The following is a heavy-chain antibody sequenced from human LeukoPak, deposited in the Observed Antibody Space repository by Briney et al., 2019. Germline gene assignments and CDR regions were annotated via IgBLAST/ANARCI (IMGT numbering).Heavy chain of an antibody. V-gene: IGHV4-59*01. Sequence: PSETLSLTCTVSGDSISSYSWSWIRLPPGKGLEWIGYFYYSGSTKYNPSLKSRVTISVDTSRNHLSLKLSSVTAADTAMYYCARDRGYCSGNNCYRWFDPWGQGNLVGVSS. CDR3: ARDRGYCSGNNCYRWFDP. D-gene: IGHD2-15*01. J-gene: IGHJ5*02. CDR1: GDSISSYS. CDR2: FYYSGST.